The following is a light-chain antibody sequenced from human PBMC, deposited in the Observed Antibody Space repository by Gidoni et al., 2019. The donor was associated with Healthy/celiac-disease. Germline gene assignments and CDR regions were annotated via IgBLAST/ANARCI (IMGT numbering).Light chain of an antibody. CDR3: QQYNSYST. Sequence: DIQMTQSPSTLSASVGDRVTITCRASQSISSWLAWYQQKPGKAPKLLIYQASSLESGVPSRCSGSGSGTEFPLTISSLQPDDFAPYYCQQYNSYSTFGQGTKVEIK. CDR1: QSISSW. V-gene: IGKV1-5*03. CDR2: QAS. J-gene: IGKJ1*01.